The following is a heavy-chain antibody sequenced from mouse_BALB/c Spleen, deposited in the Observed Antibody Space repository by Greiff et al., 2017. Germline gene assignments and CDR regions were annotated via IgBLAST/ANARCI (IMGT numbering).Heavy chain of an antibody. J-gene: IGHJ3*01. D-gene: IGHD4-1*01. V-gene: IGHV1-4*01. CDR3: ARSSGTFAY. CDR1: GYTFTSYT. CDR2: INPSSGYT. Sequence: VQRVESGAELARPGASVKMSCKASGYTFTSYTMHWVKQRPGQGLEWIGYINPSSGYTNYNQKFKDKATLTADKSSSTAYMQLSSLTSEDSAVYYCARSSGTFAYWGQGTLVTVSA.